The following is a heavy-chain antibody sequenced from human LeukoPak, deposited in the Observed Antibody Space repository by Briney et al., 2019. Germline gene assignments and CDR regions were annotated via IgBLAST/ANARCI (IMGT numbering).Heavy chain of an antibody. Sequence: GTPPRLSRLGAGPTFPNYGFHWGRQGPSNGVGGVANIYSGGGNTKYYAESLKDRFTISRDDSKDTVYLQMNSLRVEDTAVYYCVVILVPGGVWHFDLWGRGTLVTVSS. CDR3: VVILVPGGVWHFDL. CDR1: GPTFPNYG. V-gene: IGHV3-33*03. CDR2: IYSGGGNTK. D-gene: IGHD2-2*01. J-gene: IGHJ2*01.